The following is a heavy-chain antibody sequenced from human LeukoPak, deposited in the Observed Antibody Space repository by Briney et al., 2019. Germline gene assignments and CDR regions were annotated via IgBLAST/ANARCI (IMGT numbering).Heavy chain of an antibody. J-gene: IGHJ5*02. V-gene: IGHV4-34*01. D-gene: IGHD2-2*01. CDR2: INHSGST. CDR1: GGSFSGYY. CDR3: ARHRKVYCSSTSCYRFDP. Sequence: SETLSLTCAVYGGSFSGYYWSWIRQPPGKGLEWIGEINHSGSTNYNPSLKSRVTISVDTSKNQFSLKLSSVTAADTAVYYCARHRKVYCSSTSCYRFDPRGQGTLVTVSS.